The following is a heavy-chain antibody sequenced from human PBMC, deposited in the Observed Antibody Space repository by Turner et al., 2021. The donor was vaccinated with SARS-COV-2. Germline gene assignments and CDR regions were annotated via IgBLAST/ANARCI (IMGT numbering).Heavy chain of an antibody. CDR2: LSYGGRTT. V-gene: IGHV3-30*03. D-gene: IGHD3-16*02. CDR3: AREIVASTHAFDF. CDR1: GFTFNTYG. Sequence: QVQLVESGGGVVQPGKSLSLSCAASGFTFNTYGMHWVRQAPEKGLGWVAFLSYGGRTTYHVDSVTGRFSISRDDSSNTLFLQMSSLTTEDTGVYYCAREIVASTHAFDFWGQGTLVIISS. J-gene: IGHJ3*01.